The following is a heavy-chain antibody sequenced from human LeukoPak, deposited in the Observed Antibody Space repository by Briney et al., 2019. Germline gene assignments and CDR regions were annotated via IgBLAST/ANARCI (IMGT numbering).Heavy chain of an antibody. J-gene: IGHJ4*02. CDR2: IYYSGST. CDR1: GGSISSYY. D-gene: IGHD6-19*01. CDR3: ARDRSSGWVVFDY. V-gene: IGHV4-59*01. Sequence: SETLSLTCSVSGGSISSYYWSWIRQPSGKGLEWIGYIYYSGSTNYNPSLKSRVTISVDTSKNQFSLKLSTVTAADTAVYYCARDRSSGWVVFDYWGQGTLVTVSS.